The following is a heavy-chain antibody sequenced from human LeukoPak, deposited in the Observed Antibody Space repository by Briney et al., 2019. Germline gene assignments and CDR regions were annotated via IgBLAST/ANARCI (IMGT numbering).Heavy chain of an antibody. CDR2: FYYDGST. CDR3: TRGITGHYRSMGGFAFDI. Sequence: NPSETLSLTCTVSGASISQHYWSWIRQPPGKGLEYIGYFYYDGSTNYTSFVRSRVTILVDTSKNQFTLNLRSVTAADTAKYYCTRGITGHYRSMGGFAFDIWGQGTVVAVSS. V-gene: IGHV4-59*11. CDR1: GASISQHY. J-gene: IGHJ3*02. D-gene: IGHD2-8*02.